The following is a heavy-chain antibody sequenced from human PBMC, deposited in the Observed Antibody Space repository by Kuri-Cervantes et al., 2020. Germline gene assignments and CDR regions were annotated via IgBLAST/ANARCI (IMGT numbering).Heavy chain of an antibody. CDR3: ARGEYCSGGSCYSGY. D-gene: IGHD2-15*01. Sequence: GESLKISCAASGFAFSNYAMSWVRQAPGKGLEWVSLISWDGGSTYYADSVKGRFTISRDNSKNSLYLQMNSLRAEDTAVYYCARGEYCSGGSCYSGYWGQGTLVTVSS. CDR2: ISWDGGST. CDR1: GFAFSNYA. V-gene: IGHV3-43D*04. J-gene: IGHJ4*02.